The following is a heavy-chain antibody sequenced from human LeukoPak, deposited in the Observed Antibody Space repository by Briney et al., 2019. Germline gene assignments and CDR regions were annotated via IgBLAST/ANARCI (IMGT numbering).Heavy chain of an antibody. D-gene: IGHD3-3*01. J-gene: IGHJ4*02. CDR1: GGSISSYY. V-gene: IGHV4-59*01. CDR2: IYYSGST. CDR3: ASRSSIWSGYQDTLYYFDS. Sequence: SETLSLTCTVSGGSISSYYWSCIRQPPGKRLEWIGHIYYSGSTNYNHSIKSRVTISVDTSKNQFSLKLSSVTAADTAVYYCASRSSIWSGYQDTLYYFDSWGQGTLVTVSS.